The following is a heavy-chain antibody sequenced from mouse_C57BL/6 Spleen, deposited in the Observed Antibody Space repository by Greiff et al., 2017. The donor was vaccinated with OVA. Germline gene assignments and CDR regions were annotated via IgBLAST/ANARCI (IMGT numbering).Heavy chain of an antibody. D-gene: IGHD2-3*01. Sequence: VQLQQSGAELVKPGASVKLSCKASGYTFTSYWMHWVKQRPGQGLEWIGMIHPNSGSTNYNEKFKSKATLTVDKSSSTAYMQLSSLTSEDSAVYYCARGAGYSWYFDVWGTGTTVTVSS. CDR2: IHPNSGST. CDR1: GYTFTSYW. J-gene: IGHJ1*03. CDR3: ARGAGYSWYFDV. V-gene: IGHV1-64*01.